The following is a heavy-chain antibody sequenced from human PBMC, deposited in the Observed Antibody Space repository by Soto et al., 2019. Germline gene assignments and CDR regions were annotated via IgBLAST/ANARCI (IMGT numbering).Heavy chain of an antibody. D-gene: IGHD3-16*01. Sequence: GSTRLCRVACRFTFNIYALAWLRQAPGKGLEWVSAISGSGASTYDADSVKGRYTISRDNSNNTLYLQMNSLRAEDTAVYYCAKTPGVITVITSFDLCGERTPVTVSS. CDR3: AKTPGVITVITSFDL. V-gene: IGHV3-23*01. CDR2: ISGSGAST. J-gene: IGHJ4*02. CDR1: RFTFNIYA.